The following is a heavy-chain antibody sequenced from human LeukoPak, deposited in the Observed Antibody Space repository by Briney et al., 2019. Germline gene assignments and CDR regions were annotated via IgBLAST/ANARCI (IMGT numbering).Heavy chain of an antibody. Sequence: SETLSLTCTVSGGSISSSYWSWIRQPAGKGLEWIGRIYTSGSTNYNPSLKSRVTMSVDTSKNQFSLKLSSVTAADTAVYYCARDLPEAAILDPWGQGTLVTVSS. CDR3: ARDLPEAAILDP. CDR2: IYTSGST. CDR1: GGSISSSY. J-gene: IGHJ5*02. D-gene: IGHD6-25*01. V-gene: IGHV4-4*07.